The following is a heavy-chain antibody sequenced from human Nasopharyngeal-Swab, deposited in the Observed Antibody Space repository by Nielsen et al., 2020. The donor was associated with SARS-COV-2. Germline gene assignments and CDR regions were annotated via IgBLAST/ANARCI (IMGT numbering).Heavy chain of an antibody. CDR3: ARDIGVGATPQDY. CDR1: GFTFSSYG. D-gene: IGHD1-26*01. Sequence: GGSLRLSYAASGFTFSSYGMHWVRQAPGKGLEWVAVIWYDGSNKYYADSVKGRFTISRDNSKNTLYLQMNSLRAEDTAVYYCARDIGVGATPQDYRGQGTLVTVSS. J-gene: IGHJ4*02. CDR2: IWYDGSNK. V-gene: IGHV3-33*01.